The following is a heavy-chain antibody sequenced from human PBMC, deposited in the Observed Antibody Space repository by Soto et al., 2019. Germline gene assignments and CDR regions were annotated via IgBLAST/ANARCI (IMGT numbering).Heavy chain of an antibody. V-gene: IGHV1-18*01. J-gene: IGHJ4*02. CDR2: ISAYSGST. D-gene: IGHD2-15*01. CDR3: ARGPPTSCSGGNCYSHYFDY. Sequence: QVQLVQSGAEVKKPGASVKVSCKASGYTFTSYGISWVRQAPGQGLEWMGWISAYSGSTKYAQKLQDRVTMTTDTSTNIAYMELRSLRSDDTAIYYCARGPPTSCSGGNCYSHYFDYWGQGTLVTGSS. CDR1: GYTFTSYG.